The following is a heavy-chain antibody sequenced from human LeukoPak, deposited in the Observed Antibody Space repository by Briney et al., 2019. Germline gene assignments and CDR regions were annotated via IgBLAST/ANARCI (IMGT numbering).Heavy chain of an antibody. J-gene: IGHJ4*02. CDR1: GFTFSSYE. Sequence: GGPLRLSCAASGFTFSSYEMNWVRQAPGKGLEWVSYISSGGRIKYYADSVKGRFTISRDNAKNSLYLQMNSLRAEDTAVYYCARDEPGIAVDVGVYWGQGTLVTVSS. CDR2: ISSGGRIK. D-gene: IGHD6-19*01. CDR3: ARDEPGIAVDVGVY. V-gene: IGHV3-48*03.